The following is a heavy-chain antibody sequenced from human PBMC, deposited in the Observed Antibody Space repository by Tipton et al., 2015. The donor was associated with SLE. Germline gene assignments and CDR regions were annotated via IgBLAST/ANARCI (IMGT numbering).Heavy chain of an antibody. Sequence: SLRLSCEASGFPFSDHWMSWIRQTPGKGLEWVANIKPDGSEEYYVDSVKGRFSISRDNAKNSLYLQVNSLRAEDTAVYYCARGHYGMDVWGQGTTVTV. CDR3: ARGHYGMDV. CDR2: IKPDGSEE. J-gene: IGHJ6*02. V-gene: IGHV3-7*01. CDR1: GFPFSDHW.